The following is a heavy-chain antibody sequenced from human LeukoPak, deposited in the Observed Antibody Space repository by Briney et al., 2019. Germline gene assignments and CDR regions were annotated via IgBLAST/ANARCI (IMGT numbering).Heavy chain of an antibody. CDR3: AREAYCTNGVCYFDY. J-gene: IGHJ4*02. CDR2: ISSSSSTI. Sequence: PGGSLRLSCAVSGFTFSSYSMNWVRQAPGKGLEWVSYISSSSSTIYYADSVKGRFTISRDNAKNSLYLQMNSLRAEDTAVYYCAREAYCTNGVCYFDYWGQGTLVTVSS. CDR1: GFTFSSYS. D-gene: IGHD2-8*01. V-gene: IGHV3-48*01.